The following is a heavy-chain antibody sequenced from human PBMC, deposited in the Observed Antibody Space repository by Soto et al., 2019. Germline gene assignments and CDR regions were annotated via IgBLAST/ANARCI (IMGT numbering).Heavy chain of an antibody. CDR2: VKSKNDGGTT. Sequence: GGSLRLTCAASGFTFSNAWINWVRQAPGKGLEWVGRVKSKNDGGTTDFAAPVKGRFAISRDDSKNMVYLEMNSLQTEDTAIYYCTTDSYITSIIVRFDYWGHGALVTVSS. CDR3: TTDSYITSIIVRFDY. CDR1: GFTFSNAW. V-gene: IGHV3-15*07. J-gene: IGHJ4*01. D-gene: IGHD3-22*01.